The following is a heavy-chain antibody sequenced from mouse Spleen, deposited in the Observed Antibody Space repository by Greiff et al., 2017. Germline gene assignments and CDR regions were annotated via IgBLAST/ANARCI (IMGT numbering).Heavy chain of an antibody. D-gene: IGHD2-3*01. CDR2: IDPYNGGT. Sequence: EVQLQESGPELGKPGASVKISCKASGYSFTGYNMYWVKQSHRKSLEWIGYIDPYNGGTSYNQKSKGKATLTVDKSSSTAYMHLNSLTSEDSAIYYCARGDGYYPYYAMDYWGQGTSVTVSS. V-gene: IGHV1S135*01. CDR1: GYSFTGYN. J-gene: IGHJ4*01. CDR3: ARGDGYYPYYAMDY.